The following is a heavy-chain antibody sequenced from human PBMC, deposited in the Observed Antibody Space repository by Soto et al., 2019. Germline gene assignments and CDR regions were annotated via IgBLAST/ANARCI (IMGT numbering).Heavy chain of an antibody. V-gene: IGHV3-23*01. J-gene: IGHJ6*02. CDR2: ISGSGGST. CDR1: GFTFSSDA. CDR3: AKVRDYYYYYYGMDV. Sequence: PGGSLRLSCAAPGFTFSSDAMSWVRQAPGKGLEWVSGISGSGGSTYYADSVKGRFTISRDNSKNTLYLQMNSLRAEDTAVYYCAKVRDYYYYYYGMDVWGQGTTVTVSS.